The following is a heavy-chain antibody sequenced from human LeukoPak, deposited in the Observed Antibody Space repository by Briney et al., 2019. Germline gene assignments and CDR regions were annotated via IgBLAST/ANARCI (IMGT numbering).Heavy chain of an antibody. CDR2: IKQDGSEK. CDR1: GFTFSIYW. D-gene: IGHD2-2*01. Sequence: GGSLRLSCAASGFTFSIYWMSWVRQAPGKGLEWVANIKQDGSEKYYVDSVKGRFTISRDNAKNSLYLQMNSLRAEDTAVYYCASYCSSTSCLTRGFDPWGQGTLVTVSS. CDR3: ASYCSSTSCLTRGFDP. V-gene: IGHV3-7*01. J-gene: IGHJ5*02.